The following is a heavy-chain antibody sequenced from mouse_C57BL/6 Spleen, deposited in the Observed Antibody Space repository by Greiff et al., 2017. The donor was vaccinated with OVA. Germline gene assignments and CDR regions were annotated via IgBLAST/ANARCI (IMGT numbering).Heavy chain of an antibody. D-gene: IGHD2-4*01. V-gene: IGHV10-1*01. Sequence: EVQLVESGGGLVQPKGSLKLSCAASGFSFNTYAMNWVRQAPGKGLEWVARIRSKSNNYATYYADSVKDRFTISRDDSESMLYLQMNNLKTEDTAMYYCVRHADYDYGAFAYWGQGTTLTVSS. CDR1: GFSFNTYA. CDR3: VRHADYDYGAFAY. J-gene: IGHJ2*01. CDR2: IRSKSNNYAT.